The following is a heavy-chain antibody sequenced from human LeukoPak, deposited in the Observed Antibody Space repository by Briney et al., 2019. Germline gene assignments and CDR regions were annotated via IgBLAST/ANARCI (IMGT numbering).Heavy chain of an antibody. D-gene: IGHD4/OR15-4a*01. CDR2: IIPIFGTA. CDR3: ARTGLFRTDPAHY. V-gene: IGHV1-69*05. Sequence: ASVKVSCKASGGTFSSYAISWVRQAPGQGLEWMGGIIPIFGTANYAQKFQGRVTITTDESKSTAYMELSSLRSEDTAVYYCARTGLFRTDPAHYWGQGTLVTVSS. CDR1: GGTFSSYA. J-gene: IGHJ4*02.